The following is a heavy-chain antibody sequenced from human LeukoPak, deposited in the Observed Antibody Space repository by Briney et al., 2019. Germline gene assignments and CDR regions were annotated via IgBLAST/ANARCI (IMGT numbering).Heavy chain of an antibody. CDR2: IHVTGRT. CDR1: GASISSGNYC. V-gene: IGHV4-61*02. J-gene: IGHJ5*02. Sequence: SETLSLTCTVSGASISSGNYCWSWIRQTAGKGLEWIGRIHVTGRTDYNPSLKSRVTVSLDTAKNQYSLQLSSVSAADTAIYYCARGHTGQNWFDPWGQGTLVTVSS. CDR3: ARGHTGQNWFDP. D-gene: IGHD2-8*02.